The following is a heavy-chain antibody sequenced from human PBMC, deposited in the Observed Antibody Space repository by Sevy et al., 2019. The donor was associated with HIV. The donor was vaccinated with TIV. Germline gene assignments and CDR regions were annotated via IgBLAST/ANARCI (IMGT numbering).Heavy chain of an antibody. V-gene: IGHV3-7*01. J-gene: IGHJ4*02. CDR2: IKQDAGQK. CDR3: VRDDGNYYFHY. D-gene: IGHD1-7*01. CDR1: GFTFSKYW. Sequence: GGSLRLSCAASGFTFSKYWMGWVRQAPGKGLEWVANIKQDAGQKYHVDSVKGRFTISRDNAKNSLYLQMNSLRAEDTAVYFCVRDDGNYYFHYWGQGTLVTVSS.